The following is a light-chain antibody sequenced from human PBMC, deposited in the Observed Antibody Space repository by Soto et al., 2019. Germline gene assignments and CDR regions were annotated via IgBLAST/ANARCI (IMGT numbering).Light chain of an antibody. CDR3: QQYVRAPWT. V-gene: IGKV3-20*01. J-gene: IGKJ1*01. CDR1: QSVTSSY. CDR2: GAS. Sequence: EIVLTQSPGTLSLSPGERATLSCRASQSVTSSYLAWYQQKPGQAPRLVMYGASIRTSGIPDRFSGSGSGTDFPLTISRLEPEDFAVYYCQQYVRAPWTFGQGTKVEIK.